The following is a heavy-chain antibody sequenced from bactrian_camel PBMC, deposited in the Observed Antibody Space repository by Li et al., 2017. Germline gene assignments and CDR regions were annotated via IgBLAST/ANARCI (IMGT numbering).Heavy chain of an antibody. CDR2: IDVDGNIK. CDR3: AARFRPYDCYSGGHQPGF. J-gene: IGHJ4*01. CDR1: GYTSSTNC. D-gene: IGHD3*01. Sequence: HVQLVESGGGSVQAGGSLRFSCAVSGYTSSTNCVGWFRQAPGKEREAAASIDVDGNIKYSDTVKGRFTTSRDNAKKTLYLEMNSLKPEDTAKYYCAARFRPYDCYSGGHQPGFWGQGTQVTVS. V-gene: IGHV3S1*01.